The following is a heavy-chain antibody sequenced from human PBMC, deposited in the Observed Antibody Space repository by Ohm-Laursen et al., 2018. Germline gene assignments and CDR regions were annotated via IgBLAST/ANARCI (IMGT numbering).Heavy chain of an antibody. Sequence: SETLSLTCTVSGGSVSSGSYYWTWIRQPPGKGLEWIGYIYYTGSTNYNPSLKSRVTMSVDTSKNQFSLKLSSVTAADTAVYYCVLMDSGAFDIWGQGTMVTVSS. D-gene: IGHD2-2*03. J-gene: IGHJ3*02. CDR1: GGSVSSGSYY. CDR3: VLMDSGAFDI. CDR2: IYYTGST. V-gene: IGHV4-61*01.